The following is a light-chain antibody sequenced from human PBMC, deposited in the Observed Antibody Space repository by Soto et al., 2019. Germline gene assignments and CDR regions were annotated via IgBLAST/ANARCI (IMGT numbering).Light chain of an antibody. V-gene: IGKV1-5*03. CDR1: QSISNW. J-gene: IGKJ4*01. CDR3: QQYNNYPLT. Sequence: IQMSQSPSTLSASVGDRVTITCRASQSISNWLAWYQQTKGKAPKILIYKASSLESGVPSRFSGMRSRTEFTLTLSRLQPDDVQTYYCQQYNNYPLTFGGGTKVDIK. CDR2: KAS.